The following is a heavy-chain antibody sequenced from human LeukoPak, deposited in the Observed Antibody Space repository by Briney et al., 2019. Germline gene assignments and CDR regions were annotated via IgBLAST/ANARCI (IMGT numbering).Heavy chain of an antibody. J-gene: IGHJ1*01. CDR1: GFTFSSYW. Sequence: GGSLRLSCAASGFTFSSYWMSWVRQAPGKGLEWVSAINNDGDSTYSADSVKGRFTVSRDNSKNTLYLQMNSLRAEDAAVYYCAQQVGYCSSGNCYFTYWGQGTLVTVSP. CDR3: AQQVGYCSSGNCYFTY. D-gene: IGHD2-15*01. CDR2: INNDGDST. V-gene: IGHV3-23*01.